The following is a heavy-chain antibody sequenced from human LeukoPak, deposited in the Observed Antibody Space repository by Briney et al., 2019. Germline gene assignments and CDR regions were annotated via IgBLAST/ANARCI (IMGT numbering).Heavy chain of an antibody. CDR2: IYYSGNT. J-gene: IGHJ6*03. V-gene: IGHV4-59*12. CDR3: ARIYYYYYYMDV. CDR1: GGSITSYY. Sequence: SETLSLTCTVSGGSITSYYWSWIRQPPGKGLEWIGYIYYSGNTNYNPSLKSRVTISVDTSKNQFSLKLSSVTAADTAVYYCARIYYYYYYMDVWGQGTTVTVSS.